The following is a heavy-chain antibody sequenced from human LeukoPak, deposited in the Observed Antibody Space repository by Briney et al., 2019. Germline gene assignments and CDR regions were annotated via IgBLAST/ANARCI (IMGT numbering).Heavy chain of an antibody. CDR2: IDPSDSYT. CDR1: GYSFTSYW. CDR3: ARRFVVYYGEAYAFDI. Sequence: GESLRISCKGSGYSFTSYWISWVRQMPGKGLEWMGRIDPSDSYTNYSPSFQGHVTISADKSISTAYLQWSSLKASDTAMYYCARRFVVYYGEAYAFDIWGQGTMVTVSS. J-gene: IGHJ3*02. D-gene: IGHD2-21*01. V-gene: IGHV5-10-1*01.